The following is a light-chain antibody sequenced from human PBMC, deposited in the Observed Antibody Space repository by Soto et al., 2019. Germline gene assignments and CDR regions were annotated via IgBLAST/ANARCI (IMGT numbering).Light chain of an antibody. V-gene: IGLV2-14*01. J-gene: IGLJ1*01. Sequence: QSVLTQPDSVSGSPGQPITISCTGTSSDVGSFDSVAWYQHNPGKAPKLMIYDVSNRPSGVSSRFSGSKSGNTASLSISGLQTEDEANYYCSSFTTSSTLVFGTGTKVTVL. CDR3: SSFTTSSTLV. CDR1: SSDVGSFDS. CDR2: DVS.